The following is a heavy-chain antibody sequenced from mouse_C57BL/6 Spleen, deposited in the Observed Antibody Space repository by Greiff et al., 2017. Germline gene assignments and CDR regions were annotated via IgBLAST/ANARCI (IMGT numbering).Heavy chain of an antibody. V-gene: IGHV14-2*01. CDR2: IDPEDGET. Sequence: VQLQQSGAELVKPGASVKLSCTASGFNIKDYYMHWVKQRTEQGLEWIGRIDPEDGETKYAPKFKGKATITADTSSNTAYLQLSSLTSEDTAVYYCAREILRSSWDYFDYWGQGTTLTVSS. CDR1: GFNIKDYY. D-gene: IGHD1-1*01. CDR3: AREILRSSWDYFDY. J-gene: IGHJ2*01.